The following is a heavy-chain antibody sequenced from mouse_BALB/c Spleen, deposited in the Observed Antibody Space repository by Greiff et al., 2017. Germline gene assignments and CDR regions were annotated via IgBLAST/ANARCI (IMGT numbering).Heavy chain of an antibody. V-gene: IGHV5-17*02. CDR2: ISSGSSTI. Sequence: EVKLMESGGGLVKPGGSLKLSCAASGFTFSSFGMHWVRQAPEKGLEWVAYISSGSSTIYYADTVKGRFTISRDNPKNTLFLQMTSLRSEDTAMYYCAREALLRLRYAMDYWGQGTSVTVSS. D-gene: IGHD1-2*01. J-gene: IGHJ4*01. CDR1: GFTFSSFG. CDR3: AREALLRLRYAMDY.